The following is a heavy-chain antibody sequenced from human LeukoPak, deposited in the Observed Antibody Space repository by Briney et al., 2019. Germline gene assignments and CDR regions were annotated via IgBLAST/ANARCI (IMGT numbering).Heavy chain of an antibody. J-gene: IGHJ1*01. Sequence: GGSLRLSCAASGFTFSSYFMHWVRQAPGKGLDWVSLISSDGTYTEYADSVKGRFTISRDNAKDTLYLQVNSLRAEDTAVYYCAITVDCRATTDCYSYFHHWGQGTLVTVSS. D-gene: IGHD2-21*02. V-gene: IGHV3-74*03. CDR3: AITVDCRATTDCYSYFHH. CDR2: ISSDGTYT. CDR1: GFTFSSYF.